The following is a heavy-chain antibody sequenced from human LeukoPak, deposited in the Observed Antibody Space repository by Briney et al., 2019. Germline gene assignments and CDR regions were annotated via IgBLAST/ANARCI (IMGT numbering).Heavy chain of an antibody. J-gene: IGHJ3*02. Sequence: SETLSLTCTVSGGSISSYYWSWIRQPPGKGLEWIGYIYYSGSTNYNPSLKSRVTISVDTSKNQFSLKLSSVTAADTAVYYCARNYETGIVVVIDAFDIWGQGTMVTVSS. CDR1: GGSISSYY. CDR2: IYYSGST. CDR3: ARNYETGIVVVIDAFDI. V-gene: IGHV4-59*12. D-gene: IGHD3-22*01.